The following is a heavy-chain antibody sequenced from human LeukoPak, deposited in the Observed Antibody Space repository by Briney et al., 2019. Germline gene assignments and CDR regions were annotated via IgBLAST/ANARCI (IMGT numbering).Heavy chain of an antibody. Sequence: ASVTVSCKASGYTFTSYYMHWVRQAPGQGLEWMGIINPSGGSTSYAQKFQGRVTMTRDTSTSTVYMELSSLRSEDTAVYYCASIVGATKGAFDIWGQGTMVTVSS. CDR1: GYTFTSYY. J-gene: IGHJ3*02. CDR3: ASIVGATKGAFDI. V-gene: IGHV1-46*01. CDR2: INPSGGST. D-gene: IGHD1-26*01.